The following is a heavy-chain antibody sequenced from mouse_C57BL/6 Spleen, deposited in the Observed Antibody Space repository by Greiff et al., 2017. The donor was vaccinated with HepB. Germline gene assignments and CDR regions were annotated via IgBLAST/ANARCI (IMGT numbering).Heavy chain of an antibody. Sequence: EVQRVESGGGLVKPGGSLKLSCAASGFTFSSYAMSWVRQTPEKRLEWVATISDGGSYTYYPDNVKGRFTISRDNAKNNLYLQMSHLKSEDTAMYYCARGGGYGNSGYYYAMDYWGQGTSVTVSS. CDR2: ISDGGSYT. CDR3: ARGGGYGNSGYYYAMDY. D-gene: IGHD2-10*02. CDR1: GFTFSSYA. V-gene: IGHV5-4*01. J-gene: IGHJ4*01.